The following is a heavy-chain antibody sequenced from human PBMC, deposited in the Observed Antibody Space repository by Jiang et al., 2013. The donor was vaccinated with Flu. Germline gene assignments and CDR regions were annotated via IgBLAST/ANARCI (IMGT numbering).Heavy chain of an antibody. V-gene: IGHV3-20*03. Sequence: FDDYGMSWVRQAPGKGLEWVVWYYLEWCSTGYADSVKGRFTISRDNAKNSLYLQMNSLRAEDTALYYCARDYMVRGVIQSDAFDIWGQGTMVTVSS. CDR3: ARDYMVRGVIQSDAFDI. D-gene: IGHD3-10*01. J-gene: IGHJ3*02. CDR1: FDDYG. CDR2: YLEWCST.